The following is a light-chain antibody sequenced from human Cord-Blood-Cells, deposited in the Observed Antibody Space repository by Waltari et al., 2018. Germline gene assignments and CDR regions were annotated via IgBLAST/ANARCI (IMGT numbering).Light chain of an antibody. CDR3: QQYGSSRT. CDR2: GAS. V-gene: IGKV3-20*01. Sequence: EIVLTQSPGTLSLSPGERATLSCRASQSVSSSYLAWYQQKPGQAARLLIYGASSRAPGIPDRFSGSGSVTDVNLTISRLEPEDFAVYYCQQYGSSRTFGQGTKVEIK. CDR1: QSVSSSY. J-gene: IGKJ1*01.